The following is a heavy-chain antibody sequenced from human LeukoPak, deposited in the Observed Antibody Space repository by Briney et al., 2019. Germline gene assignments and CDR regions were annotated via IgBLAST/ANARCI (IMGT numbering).Heavy chain of an antibody. CDR3: AKDLTGVNWFDP. D-gene: IGHD3-10*01. V-gene: IGHV3-23*01. CDR2: ISGSGAGT. Sequence: GGSLRLSCVDSGFTFYNNAMAWVRQAPGKGLEWVSSISGSGAGTYYADSVKGRFTISRDNSKNTLYLQMNSLRAEDTAVYYCAKDLTGVNWFDPWGQGTLVTVSS. CDR1: GFTFYNNA. J-gene: IGHJ5*02.